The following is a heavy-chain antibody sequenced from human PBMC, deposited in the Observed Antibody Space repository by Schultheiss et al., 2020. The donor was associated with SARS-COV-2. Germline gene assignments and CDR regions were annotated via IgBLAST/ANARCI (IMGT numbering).Heavy chain of an antibody. CDR1: GGSISSGGYS. V-gene: IGHV4-31*11. D-gene: IGHD3-22*01. CDR2: VFYSGST. Sequence: SQTLSLTCAVSGGSISSGGYSWSWIRQLPGKGLEWIGYVFYSGSTYYKSSLKSRATISIDTSNNHFSLKLNSVTAADTAVYFCARSGYYHGLAMDVWGQGRTVTVSS. CDR3: ARSGYYHGLAMDV. J-gene: IGHJ6*02.